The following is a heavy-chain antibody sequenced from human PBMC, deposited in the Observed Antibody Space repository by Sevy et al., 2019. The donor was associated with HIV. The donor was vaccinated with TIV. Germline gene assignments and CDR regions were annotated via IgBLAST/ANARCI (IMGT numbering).Heavy chain of an antibody. CDR2: IATYNGGT. Sequence: ASVKVSCKTSGYTFTTYAVTWVRQAAGQGLEWMGWIATYNGGTNLAEKFQGRVTMTADTSTGTVYLELRSLTSDDTATYYWARGRAPNRMDVWGKGTTVTVSS. CDR1: GYTFTTYA. J-gene: IGHJ6*04. CDR3: ARGRAPNRMDV. V-gene: IGHV1-18*01.